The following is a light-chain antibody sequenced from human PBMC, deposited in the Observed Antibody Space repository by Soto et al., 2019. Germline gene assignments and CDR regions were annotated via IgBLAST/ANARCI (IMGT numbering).Light chain of an antibody. Sequence: SQSINSWLAWYQQKPGKAPKLLLYKASSLESGVPSRFSGSGSGTEFTLTISSLQPDDFGTYYCQQYDTSPLTFGGGTKVDIK. J-gene: IGKJ4*01. CDR3: QQYDTSPLT. CDR1: QSINSW. CDR2: KAS. V-gene: IGKV1-5*03.